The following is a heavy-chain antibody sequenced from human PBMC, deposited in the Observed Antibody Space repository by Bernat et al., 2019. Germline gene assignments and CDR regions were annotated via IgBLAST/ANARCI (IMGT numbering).Heavy chain of an antibody. D-gene: IGHD6-19*01. CDR2: ISYDGSNK. V-gene: IGHV3-30-3*01. CDR3: ASNRHRPIAVAGTEVDY. Sequence: QVQLVESGGGVVQPGRSLRLSCAASGFTFSSYAMHWVRQAPGKGLEWVAVISYDGSNKYYADSVKGRFTISRDNSKNTLYLQMNSLRAEDTAVYYCASNRHRPIAVAGTEVDYWGQGTLVTVSS. J-gene: IGHJ4*02. CDR1: GFTFSSYA.